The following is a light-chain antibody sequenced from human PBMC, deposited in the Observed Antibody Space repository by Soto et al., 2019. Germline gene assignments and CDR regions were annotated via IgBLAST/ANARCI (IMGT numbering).Light chain of an antibody. CDR2: TES. CDR3: RIYTGAPELT. CDR1: QGIINS. J-gene: IGKJ4*01. V-gene: IGKV1-27*01. Sequence: DIQMTQSPSSLSASVGDRVTITCRASQGIINSLAWYQQTPGKVPKLLIFTESTLQSGVPSRFSGSGSGTDFTLPQRKLQPAYAWFSSCRIYTGAPELTFALETKVEI.